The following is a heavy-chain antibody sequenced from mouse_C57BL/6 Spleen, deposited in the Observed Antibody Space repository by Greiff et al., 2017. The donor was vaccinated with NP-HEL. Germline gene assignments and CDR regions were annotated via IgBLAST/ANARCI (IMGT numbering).Heavy chain of an antibody. CDR3: ALNYYGSSYLDY. J-gene: IGHJ2*01. Sequence: VQLQQSGAELVKPGASVKLSCKASGYTFTSYWMHWVKQRPGQGLEWIGMIHPNSGSTNYNEKFKSKATLTVDKSSSTAYMQLSSLTSEDSAVYYCALNYYGSSYLDYWGQGTTLTVSS. D-gene: IGHD1-1*01. CDR1: GYTFTSYW. CDR2: IHPNSGST. V-gene: IGHV1-64*01.